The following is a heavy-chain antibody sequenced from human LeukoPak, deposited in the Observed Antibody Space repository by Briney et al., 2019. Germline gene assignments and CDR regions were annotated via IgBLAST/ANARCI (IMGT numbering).Heavy chain of an antibody. D-gene: IGHD2-2*01. CDR3: ARKVRYCSSTSCYLWGMDV. V-gene: IGHV3-66*01. CDR2: IYSGGST. J-gene: IGHJ6*02. CDR1: GFTVSSNY. Sequence: PGGSLRLSCAASGFTVSSNYMSWVRQAPGKGLEGVSVIYSGGSTYYADSVKGRFTISRDNSKNTLYLQMNSLRAEDTAVYYCARKVRYCSSTSCYLWGMDVWGQGTTVTVSS.